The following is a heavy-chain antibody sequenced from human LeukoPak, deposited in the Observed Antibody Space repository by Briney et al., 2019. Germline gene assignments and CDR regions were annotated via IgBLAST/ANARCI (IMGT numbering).Heavy chain of an antibody. Sequence: GRSLRLSCAASGFTVSSNYMSWVRQAPGKGLEWVSVIYSGGSTYYADSVKGRFTISRDNSKNTMYLQMNSLRAEDTAVYYCARESDYYGPGAAFDIWGQGTMVTVSS. CDR2: IYSGGST. D-gene: IGHD3-10*01. CDR1: GFTVSSNY. J-gene: IGHJ3*02. V-gene: IGHV3-53*01. CDR3: ARESDYYGPGAAFDI.